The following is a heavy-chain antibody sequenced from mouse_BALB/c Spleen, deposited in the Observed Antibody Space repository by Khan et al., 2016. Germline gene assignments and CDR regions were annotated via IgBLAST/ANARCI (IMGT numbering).Heavy chain of an antibody. J-gene: IGHJ4*01. CDR3: ASFGSSL. Sequence: VQLQQSGPELVKPGASVKISCKASGYSFTDYFVNWVMQSHEKSLEWIGRINPYSYDTFYSQRFKGKATLTVDKSSSTAHMELRRLASEDSAVYFCASFGSSLWGQGTSVTVSS. CDR2: INPYSYDT. D-gene: IGHD1-1*01. CDR1: GYSFTDYF. V-gene: IGHV1-20*02.